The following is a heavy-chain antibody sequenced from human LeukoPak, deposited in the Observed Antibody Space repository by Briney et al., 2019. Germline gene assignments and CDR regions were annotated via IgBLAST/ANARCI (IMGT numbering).Heavy chain of an antibody. D-gene: IGHD3-22*01. V-gene: IGHV1-2*02. CDR2: INPNSGGT. Sequence: ASVKVSCKASGYTFTGYYMHWVRHAPGQGLEWMGWINPNSGGTNYAQKFQGRVTMTTDTSISTAYMELSRLSSDDTAVYYWARGVLTYYYDSRGYFAGDYWGQGTLVTVSS. J-gene: IGHJ4*02. CDR3: ARGVLTYYYDSRGYFAGDY. CDR1: GYTFTGYY.